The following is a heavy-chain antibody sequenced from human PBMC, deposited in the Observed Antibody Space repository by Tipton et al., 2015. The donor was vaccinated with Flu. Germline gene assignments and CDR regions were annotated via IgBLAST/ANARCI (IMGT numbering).Heavy chain of an antibody. CDR2: IYTSEST. CDR3: ARDYGDFNWFDS. V-gene: IGHV4-61*02. J-gene: IGHJ5*01. D-gene: IGHD4-17*01. Sequence: TLSLTCTVSGGSISSVSHYWSWIRQPAGKALEWIGRIYTSESTNYNPSLKSRVTVSVDTSKNQFSLKLSSVTAADTAVYYCARDYGDFNWFDSWGQGTLVTVSS. CDR1: GGSISSVSHY.